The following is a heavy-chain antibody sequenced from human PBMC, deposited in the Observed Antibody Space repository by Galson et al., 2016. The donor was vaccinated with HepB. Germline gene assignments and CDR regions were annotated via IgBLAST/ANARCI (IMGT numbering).Heavy chain of an antibody. J-gene: IGHJ4*02. CDR1: RASISSNVYY. D-gene: IGHD2-15*01. CDR3: ARQGSSAAFDY. V-gene: IGHV4-39*01. Sequence: SETLSLTCSVSRASISSNVYYWGWIRQPPGKGLEWIGSVYFSGNNYLKPSPKSRVTISVYTSPNHFSLTLTSVPAADTGVYYCARQGSSAAFDYWGQGALVSVSS. CDR2: VYFSGNN.